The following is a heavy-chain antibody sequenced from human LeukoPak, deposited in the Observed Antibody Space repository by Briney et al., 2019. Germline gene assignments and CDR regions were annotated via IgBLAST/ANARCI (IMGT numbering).Heavy chain of an antibody. CDR2: IIPIFGTA. Sequence: WASVKVSCKASGGTFSSYAISWVRQAPGQGLEWMGGIIPIFGTANYAQKFQSRVTITADESTSTAYMELSSLRSEDTAVYYCASRGFGLHMDVWGQGTTVTVSS. J-gene: IGHJ6*02. D-gene: IGHD2-15*01. CDR1: GGTFSSYA. V-gene: IGHV1-69*13. CDR3: ASRGFGLHMDV.